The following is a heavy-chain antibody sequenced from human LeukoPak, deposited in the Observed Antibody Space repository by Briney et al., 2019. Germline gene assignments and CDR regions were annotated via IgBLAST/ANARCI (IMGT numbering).Heavy chain of an antibody. D-gene: IGHD6-13*01. CDR1: GYXFTSYW. V-gene: IGHV5-10-1*01. J-gene: IGHJ4*02. CDR2: IDPSDSYT. CDR3: ARHRGSIAAAGTPFDY. Sequence: GESLKISCKGSGYXFTSYWIGWVRQMPGKGLEWMGRIDPSDSYTNYSPSFQGHVTISADKSISTAYLQWSSLKASDTAMYYCARHRGSIAAAGTPFDYWGQGTLVTVSS.